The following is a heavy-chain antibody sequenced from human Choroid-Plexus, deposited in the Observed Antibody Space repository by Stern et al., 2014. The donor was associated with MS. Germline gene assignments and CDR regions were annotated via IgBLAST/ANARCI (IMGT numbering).Heavy chain of an antibody. V-gene: IGHV3-30*18. D-gene: IGHD2/OR15-2a*01. CDR1: GFTFGSCA. J-gene: IGHJ5*02. CDR3: AKDRQYLTYFFDH. Sequence: QVQLVQSGGGVVQPGRPLRLSCVASGFTFGSCAMHWVRQAPGKGLGRVAGVSYDGSNKYYADSLKGRFTISRDNSQNTLYMQMSSLRPEDTAVYYCAKDRQYLTYFFDHWGQGSLVTGSS. CDR2: VSYDGSNK.